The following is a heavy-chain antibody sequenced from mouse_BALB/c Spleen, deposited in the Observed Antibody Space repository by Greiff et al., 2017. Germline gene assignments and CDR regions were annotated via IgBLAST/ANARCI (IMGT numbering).Heavy chain of an antibody. D-gene: IGHD1-1*01. CDR2: ISYDGSN. J-gene: IGHJ2*01. CDR1: GYSITSGYY. Sequence: EVQLQQSGPGLVKPSQSLSLTCSVTGYSITSGYYWNWIRQFPGNKLEWMGYISYDGSNNYNPSLKNRISITRDTSKNQFFLKLNSVTTEDTATYYCARGYGSSYFDYWGQGTTLTVPS. CDR3: ARGYGSSYFDY. V-gene: IGHV3-6*02.